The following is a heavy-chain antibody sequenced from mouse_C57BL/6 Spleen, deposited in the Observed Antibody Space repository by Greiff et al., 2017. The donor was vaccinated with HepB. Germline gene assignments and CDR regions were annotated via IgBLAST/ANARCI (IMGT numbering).Heavy chain of an antibody. D-gene: IGHD2-12*01. CDR1: GFTFSSYA. V-gene: IGHV5-4*01. CDR2: ISDGGSYT. Sequence: EVKLVESGGGLVKPGGSLKLSCAASGFTFSSYAMSWVRQTPEKRLEWVATISDGGSYTYYPDNVKGRFTISRDNAKNNLYLQMSHLKSEDTAMYYCARDRYDGGWFAYWGQGTLVTVSA. J-gene: IGHJ3*01. CDR3: ARDRYDGGWFAY.